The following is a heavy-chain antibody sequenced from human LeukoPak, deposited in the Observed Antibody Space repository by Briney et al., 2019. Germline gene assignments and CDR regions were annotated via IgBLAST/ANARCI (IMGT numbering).Heavy chain of an antibody. J-gene: IGHJ4*02. CDR2: IYYSGST. CDR1: GGSISSYY. CDR3: ARTAANYFDY. D-gene: IGHD6-13*01. V-gene: IGHV4-59*01. Sequence: SETLSLTCTVSGGSISSYYWRWVRPPPGGGLEWIGYIYYSGSTNYNPSLKSRVTISVDTSKNQFSLKLSSVTAADTAIYYCARTAANYFDYWGQGTLVTVSS.